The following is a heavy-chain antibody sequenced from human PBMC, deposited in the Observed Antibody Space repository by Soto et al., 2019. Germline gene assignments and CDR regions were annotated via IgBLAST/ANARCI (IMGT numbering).Heavy chain of an antibody. D-gene: IGHD6-13*01. CDR1: GGSISSYY. CDR3: ARVGSSWYDWFDP. J-gene: IGHJ5*02. Sequence: SETLSLTCTVSGGSISSYYWSWIRQPPGKGLEWIGYIYYSGSTNYNPSLKSRVTISVDTSKNQFSLKLSSVTAADTAVYYCARVGSSWYDWFDPWGQGTLVTVSS. V-gene: IGHV4-59*01. CDR2: IYYSGST.